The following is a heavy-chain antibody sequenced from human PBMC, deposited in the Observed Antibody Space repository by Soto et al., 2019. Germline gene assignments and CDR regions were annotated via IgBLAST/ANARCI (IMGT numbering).Heavy chain of an antibody. CDR3: ARGRRAAAGVPSLDD. D-gene: IGHD6-13*01. Sequence: GASVKVSCKASGYTFTSYDINWVRQATGQGLEWMGWMIPNSGTTGYAQKFQGRVTMTRNTSISTAYMELSSLRSENTAVYYCARGRRAAAGVPSLDDWGEGALVTGSS. CDR2: MIPNSGTT. J-gene: IGHJ4*02. V-gene: IGHV1-8*01. CDR1: GYTFTSYD.